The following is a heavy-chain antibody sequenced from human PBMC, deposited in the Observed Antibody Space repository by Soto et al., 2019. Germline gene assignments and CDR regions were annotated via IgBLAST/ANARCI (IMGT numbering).Heavy chain of an antibody. D-gene: IGHD2-15*01. CDR3: AKLVIGYCSGNTCDDY. V-gene: IGHV3-30*18. Sequence: VQLLESGGGLIQPGGSLRLSCAASGFTFSYGIHWLRQAPGKGLEWVAYISYDSSNKFYGDSVKGRFTISRDNSKNTQFLQMKSLRAEETAVYYCAKLVIGYCSGNTCDDYWGQGTLVAVSS. J-gene: IGHJ4*02. CDR2: ISYDSSNK. CDR1: GFTFSYG.